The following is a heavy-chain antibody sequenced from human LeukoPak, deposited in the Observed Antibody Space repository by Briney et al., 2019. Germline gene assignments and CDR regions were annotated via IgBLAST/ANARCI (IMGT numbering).Heavy chain of an antibody. Sequence: PGRSLRLSCAASGFTFSSYSMNWVRQAPGKGLEWVSSISSSSSYIYYADSVKGRFTISRDNAKNSLYLQMNSLRAEDTAVYYCARESEMLGYGDYGVDYWGQGTLVTVSS. CDR1: GFTFSSYS. J-gene: IGHJ4*02. CDR2: ISSSSSYI. V-gene: IGHV3-21*01. CDR3: ARESEMLGYGDYGVDY. D-gene: IGHD4-17*01.